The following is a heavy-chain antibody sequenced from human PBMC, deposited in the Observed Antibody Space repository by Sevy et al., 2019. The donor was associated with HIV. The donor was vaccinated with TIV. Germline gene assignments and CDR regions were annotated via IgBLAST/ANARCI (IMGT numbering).Heavy chain of an antibody. CDR1: GLSFSGAW. CDR3: VIDSDRYSSSWYEGVFDY. D-gene: IGHD6-13*01. Sequence: GGSLRLSCAASGLSFSGAWMNWVRQAPGKGLEWVGRIKAKIHGGTTDYAAPVKGRFTISRDDSMNTLYLQMISLRAEDTAVYYCVIDSDRYSSSWYEGVFDYWGQGTLVTVSS. CDR2: IKAKIHGGTT. V-gene: IGHV3-15*01. J-gene: IGHJ4*02.